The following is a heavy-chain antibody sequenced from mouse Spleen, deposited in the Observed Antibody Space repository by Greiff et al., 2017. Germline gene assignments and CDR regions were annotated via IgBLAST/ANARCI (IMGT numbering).Heavy chain of an antibody. D-gene: IGHD2-5*01. CDR2: IDPANGNT. J-gene: IGHJ4*01. CDR1: GFNIKNTY. V-gene: IGHV14-3*01. CDR3: ASVFYYSNYYAMDY. Sequence: VQLKESVAELVRPGASVKLSCTASGFNIKNTYMHWVKQRPEQGLEWIGRIDPANGNTKYAPKFQGKATITADTSSNTAYLQLSSLTSEDTAIYYCASVFYYSNYYAMDYWGQGTSVTVSS.